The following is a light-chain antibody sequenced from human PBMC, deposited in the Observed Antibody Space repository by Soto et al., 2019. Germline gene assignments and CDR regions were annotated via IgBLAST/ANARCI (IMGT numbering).Light chain of an antibody. Sequence: VMTQSPATLSVSPGERATLSCRASQSVSSSYLAWYQQKPGQAPRLLIYGASSRATGIPDRFSGSGSGTDFTLTISRLEPEDFAVYYCQQYGSSPRTFGQGTKVDIK. J-gene: IGKJ1*01. CDR2: GAS. CDR1: QSVSSSY. V-gene: IGKV3-20*01. CDR3: QQYGSSPRT.